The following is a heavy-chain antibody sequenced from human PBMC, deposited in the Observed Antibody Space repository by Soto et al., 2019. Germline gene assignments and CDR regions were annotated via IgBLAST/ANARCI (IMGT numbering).Heavy chain of an antibody. CDR2: IYHTGDT. CDR1: GFIIGTNG. D-gene: IGHD4-17*01. Sequence: EVQLSESGGGLVKPGGSLRLSCAATGFIIGTNGMGWVRQAPGKGLEWVSSIYHTGDTNYADSLKGRFTISRDNSKNTLYLQMNSLRVEDTALYYCAGHGGFSYLGQGTLVTVSS. V-gene: IGHV3-23*01. CDR3: AGHGGFSY. J-gene: IGHJ4*02.